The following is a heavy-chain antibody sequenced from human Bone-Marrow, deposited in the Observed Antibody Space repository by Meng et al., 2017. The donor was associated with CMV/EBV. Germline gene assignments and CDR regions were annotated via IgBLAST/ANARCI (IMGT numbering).Heavy chain of an antibody. CDR3: VRVGSSTRCLDY. J-gene: IGHJ4*02. D-gene: IGHD2-2*01. CDR2: IIPILGIE. CDR1: GGTFSTYA. V-gene: IGHV1-69*10. Sequence: SEKVSCKASGGTFSTYAIIWVRQAPGQGLEWTGGIIPILGIENYAQKFQGRVTITADKSTSTAYMALSSLRSEDTPVYYCVRVGSSTRCLDYWGKGRLVTVSS.